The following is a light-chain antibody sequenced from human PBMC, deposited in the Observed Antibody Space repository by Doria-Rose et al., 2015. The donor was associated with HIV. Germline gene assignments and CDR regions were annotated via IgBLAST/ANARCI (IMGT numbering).Light chain of an antibody. J-gene: IGKJ1*01. CDR2: DGS. CDR3: HQYGTSWT. CDR1: QSFSSTY. Sequence: EIVLTQSPGTLSLSPGERANLSCRASQSFSSTYLAWYQQKPGQAPSLLTYDGSTRATGIPDRFSASGSGTDFTLTINRLEPEDFALYYCHQYGTSWTFGQGTKVEI. V-gene: IGKV3-20*01.